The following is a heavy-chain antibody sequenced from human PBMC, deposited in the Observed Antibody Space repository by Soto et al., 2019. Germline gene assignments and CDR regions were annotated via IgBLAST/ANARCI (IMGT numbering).Heavy chain of an antibody. J-gene: IGHJ5*02. Sequence: SVKVSCKASGGTFSSYAISWVRQAPGQGLEWMGGIIPIFGTANYAQKFQGRVTITADESTSTAYMELSSLRSEDTAVYYCARQKKVLGLGAIAAVWFDPWGQGTLVTVSS. D-gene: IGHD6-13*01. CDR1: GGTFSSYA. V-gene: IGHV1-69*13. CDR2: IIPIFGTA. CDR3: ARQKKVLGLGAIAAVWFDP.